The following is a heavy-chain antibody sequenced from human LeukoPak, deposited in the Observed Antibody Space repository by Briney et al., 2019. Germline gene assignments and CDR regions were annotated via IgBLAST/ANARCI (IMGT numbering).Heavy chain of an antibody. CDR1: GFTFSSYS. CDR2: ISRSSTYI. Sequence: SGGSLRLSCAASGFTFSSYSINWVRQAPGKGLEWVSSISRSSTYIYYAESVKGRFTVSRDNAKNSLYLQMNSLRAEDTAVYYCARDQVPYWYFDLWGRGTLVTVSS. CDR3: ARDQVPYWYFDL. J-gene: IGHJ2*01. V-gene: IGHV3-21*01.